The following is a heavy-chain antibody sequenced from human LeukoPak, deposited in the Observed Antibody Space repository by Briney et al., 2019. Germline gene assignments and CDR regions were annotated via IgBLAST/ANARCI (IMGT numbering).Heavy chain of an antibody. CDR1: GFTFSSYA. J-gene: IGHJ5*02. CDR2: ISGSGGST. D-gene: IGHD2-15*01. Sequence: GGSLRLSCAASGFTFSSYAMSWVRQAPGKGLEWVSAISGSGGSTYYADSVKGRFTISRGNSKNTLYLQMNSLRAEDTAVYYCAKDPGSWGLNNWFDPWGQGTLVTVSS. CDR3: AKDPGSWGLNNWFDP. V-gene: IGHV3-23*01.